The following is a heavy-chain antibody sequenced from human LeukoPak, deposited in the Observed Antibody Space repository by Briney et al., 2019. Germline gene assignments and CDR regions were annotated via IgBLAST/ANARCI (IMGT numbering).Heavy chain of an antibody. J-gene: IGHJ4*02. Sequence: GGSLRLSWAASGFTFSSYGMHWVRQAPGKGLEWVAVISYDGSNKYYADSVKGRFTISRDNSKNTLYLQMNSLRAEDTAVYYCARLSNAGYWGQGTLVTVSS. CDR3: ARLSNAGY. D-gene: IGHD4-4*01. CDR2: ISYDGSNK. CDR1: GFTFSSYG. V-gene: IGHV3-30*19.